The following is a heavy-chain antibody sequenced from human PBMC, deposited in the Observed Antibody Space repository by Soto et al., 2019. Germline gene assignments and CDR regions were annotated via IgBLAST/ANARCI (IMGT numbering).Heavy chain of an antibody. V-gene: IGHV1-2*04. D-gene: IGHD2-8*01. J-gene: IGHJ4*02. CDR3: ARDQGYCTNGVCSDY. Sequence: ASVKVSCKASGYTFTGYYMHWVRQAPGQGLEWMGWINPNSGGTNYAQKFQGWVTMTRDTSISTAYMELSRLRSDDTAVYYCARDQGYCTNGVCSDYWGQGTLVTVSS. CDR1: GYTFTGYY. CDR2: INPNSGGT.